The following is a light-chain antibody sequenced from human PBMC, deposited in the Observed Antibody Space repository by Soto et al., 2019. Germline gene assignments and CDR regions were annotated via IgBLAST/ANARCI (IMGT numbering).Light chain of an antibody. Sequence: EIVLTQSPGTLSLSPGDTATLSCRASQSIRGSYLAWYQQKPGQAPRILIYAISRRATGIPDRFSGSGSGTDFTLTIARLEHEDFAVYYCQQYVSSRTFGQGTKVELK. CDR2: AIS. CDR3: QQYVSSRT. V-gene: IGKV3-20*01. J-gene: IGKJ1*01. CDR1: QSIRGSY.